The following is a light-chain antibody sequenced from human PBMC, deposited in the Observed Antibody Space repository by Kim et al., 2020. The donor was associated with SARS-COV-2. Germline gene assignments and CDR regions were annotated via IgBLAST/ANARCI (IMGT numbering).Light chain of an antibody. CDR2: AAS. J-gene: IGKJ1*01. CDR1: QDISNY. CDR3: QKCDSAPWT. V-gene: IGKV1-27*01. Sequence: ASVGDRGTITCRESQDISNYLAWFQLKPGKAPKLLIYAASALQPGVPSRFSGSGSGTDFTLTVTSLQPEDVATYYCQKCDSAPWTFGQGTKVDI.